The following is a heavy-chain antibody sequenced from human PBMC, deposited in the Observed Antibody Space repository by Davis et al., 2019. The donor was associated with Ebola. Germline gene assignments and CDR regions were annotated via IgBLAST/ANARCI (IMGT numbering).Heavy chain of an antibody. J-gene: IGHJ6*02. CDR1: GFTFSSYA. CDR2: ISGSGGST. Sequence: PGGSLRLSCAASGFTFSSYAMSWVRQAPGMGLEWVSAISGSGGSTYYADSLKGRFTISRDNSKNTLYLQMNSLRSEDTAVYYCASDSGPRRYYYYGMDVWGQGTTVTVSS. V-gene: IGHV3-23*01. D-gene: IGHD5-12*01. CDR3: ASDSGPRRYYYYGMDV.